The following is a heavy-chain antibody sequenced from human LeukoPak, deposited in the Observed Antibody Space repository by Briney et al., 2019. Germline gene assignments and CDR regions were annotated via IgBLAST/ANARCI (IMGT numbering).Heavy chain of an antibody. CDR3: ARAGYCSGGSCYGSDY. Sequence: PGGSLRLSCAASGFTFSSYDLHWVRQAPGKGLEWVAAIWYDGSIQYYADSVKGRFTISRDNSKNTLYLQMDSLRAEDTAVYYCARAGYCSGGSCYGSDYWGQGTLVSVSS. V-gene: IGHV3-33*01. J-gene: IGHJ4*02. D-gene: IGHD2-15*01. CDR2: IWYDGSIQ. CDR1: GFTFSSYD.